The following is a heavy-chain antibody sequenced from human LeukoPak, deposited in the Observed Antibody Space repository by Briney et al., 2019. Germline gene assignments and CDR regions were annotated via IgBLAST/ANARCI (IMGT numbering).Heavy chain of an antibody. Sequence: SVKVSCKASGYTFTSNYIQWVRQAPGQGLEWMGGIIPIFGTANYAQKFQGRVTITADESTSTAYMELSSLRSEDTAVYYCAKRRDGNDYWGQGTLVTVSS. CDR1: GYTFTSNY. CDR3: AKRRDGNDY. J-gene: IGHJ4*02. V-gene: IGHV1-69*13. CDR2: IIPIFGTA. D-gene: IGHD5-24*01.